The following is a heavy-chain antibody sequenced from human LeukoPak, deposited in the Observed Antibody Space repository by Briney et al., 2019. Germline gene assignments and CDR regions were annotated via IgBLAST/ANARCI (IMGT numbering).Heavy chain of an antibody. Sequence: GGSLRLSCAASGFTFSDYYMSWIRQAPGKGLEWVSYISSSGSTIYYADSVMGRFTISRDNAKNSLYLQMNSLRAEDTAVYYCAREGCSSTSCYDLDPWGQGTLVTVSS. V-gene: IGHV3-11*01. J-gene: IGHJ5*02. CDR2: ISSSGSTI. D-gene: IGHD2-2*01. CDR3: AREGCSSTSCYDLDP. CDR1: GFTFSDYY.